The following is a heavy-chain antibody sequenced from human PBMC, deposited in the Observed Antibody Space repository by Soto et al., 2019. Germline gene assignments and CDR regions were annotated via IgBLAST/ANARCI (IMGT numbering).Heavy chain of an antibody. J-gene: IGHJ4*02. V-gene: IGHV3-23*01. D-gene: IGHD2-15*01. CDR3: AKAPIGYCSGGSCLNLDY. CDR2: ISGSGGST. CDR1: GFTFSSYA. Sequence: GGSLRLSCAASGFTFSSYAMSWVRQAPGKGLEWVSAISGSGGSTYYADSVKGRFTISRDNSKNTLYLQMNSLRAEDTAVYYCAKAPIGYCSGGSCLNLDYWGQGTLVTVSS.